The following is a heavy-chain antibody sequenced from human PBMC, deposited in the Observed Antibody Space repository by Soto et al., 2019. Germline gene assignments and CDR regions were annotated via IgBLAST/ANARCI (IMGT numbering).Heavy chain of an antibody. CDR3: ARALPVAKGGFDP. D-gene: IGHD2-2*01. CDR1: GFTGSNTY. J-gene: IGHJ5*02. Sequence: PGGSLRLSCAASGFTGSNTYMTWVRQPPGKGLECVSVIYTAGGTNYADSVKGRFIISRDNSKNTLYLQMNSLRAEDTAAYYCARALPVAKGGFDPWGQGTLVTVSS. CDR2: IYTAGGT. V-gene: IGHV3-53*01.